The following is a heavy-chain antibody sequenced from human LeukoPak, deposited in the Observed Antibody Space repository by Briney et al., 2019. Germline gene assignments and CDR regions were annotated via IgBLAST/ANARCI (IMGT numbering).Heavy chain of an antibody. CDR2: IYYSGST. D-gene: IGHD6-19*01. Sequence: PSETLSLTCTVSGGSISSYYWSWIRQPPGKGLEWIGYIYYSGSTNYNPPLKSRVTISVDTSKNQFSLKLSSVTAADTAVYYCARVKAVAGSWWYFDYWGQGTLVTVSS. CDR1: GGSISSYY. J-gene: IGHJ4*02. CDR3: ARVKAVAGSWWYFDY. V-gene: IGHV4-59*01.